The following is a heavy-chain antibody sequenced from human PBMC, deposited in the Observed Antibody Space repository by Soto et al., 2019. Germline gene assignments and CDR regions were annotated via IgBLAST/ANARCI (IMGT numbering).Heavy chain of an antibody. J-gene: IGHJ4*02. CDR3: ARVFSSGSGWMYYFDF. CDR1: SGSIAGEHW. CDR2: VFHTGGT. V-gene: IGHV4-4*02. Sequence: QVQLQESGPGLVKPSETLSLTCTVSSGSIAGEHWWSWVRQPPGLGLEGIGDVFHTGGTNYNPSLKSRVTMEVDKSKNQFSLKLISATAADTAVYYCARVFSSGSGWMYYFDFWGQGTLGAVS. D-gene: IGHD6-19*01.